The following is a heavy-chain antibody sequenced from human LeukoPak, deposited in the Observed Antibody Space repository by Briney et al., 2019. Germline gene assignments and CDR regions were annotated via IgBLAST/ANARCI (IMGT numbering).Heavy chain of an antibody. Sequence: GGSLRLSCAAAGLTFSNYGMHWVRQAPGKGLQWVAYIRYDGRNKYSADSVKGRFTIYRDNSKSTLYLQMNSLRPEDTAVYYCAKGGSNNWSFDNWGQGTLVTVSS. J-gene: IGHJ4*02. CDR1: GLTFSNYG. CDR3: AKGGSNNWSFDN. CDR2: IRYDGRNK. D-gene: IGHD1-1*01. V-gene: IGHV3-30*02.